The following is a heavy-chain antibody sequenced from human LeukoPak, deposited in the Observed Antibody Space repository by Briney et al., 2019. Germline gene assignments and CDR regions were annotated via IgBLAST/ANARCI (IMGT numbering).Heavy chain of an antibody. D-gene: IGHD5-24*01. CDR2: IYSGGYT. Sequence: GGSLRLSCAASGFTVTTNYMTWVRQAPGKGLEWVSIIYSGGYTDYADSVKGRFTISRDNSKNTLDLQMKSLRAEDTAVYYCARGDGYNFFDYWGQGTLVTVSS. J-gene: IGHJ4*02. CDR1: GFTVTTNY. CDR3: ARGDGYNFFDY. V-gene: IGHV3-66*01.